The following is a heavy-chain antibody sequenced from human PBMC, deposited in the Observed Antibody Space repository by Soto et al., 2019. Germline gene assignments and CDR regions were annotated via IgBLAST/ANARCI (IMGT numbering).Heavy chain of an antibody. J-gene: IGHJ1*01. Sequence: ASVEVSCKASGGTFSSYCISWVRQAPGQGPEWMGGIIPIFGTPTYAQKFQGRVTMTADKSTSTGYMELSSLRSEDTAVYYCARDRNSGRDYAAHFQYWGQGTLVTVS. CDR3: ARDRNSGRDYAAHFQY. D-gene: IGHD1-26*01. V-gene: IGHV1-69*06. CDR1: GGTFSSYC. CDR2: IIPIFGTP.